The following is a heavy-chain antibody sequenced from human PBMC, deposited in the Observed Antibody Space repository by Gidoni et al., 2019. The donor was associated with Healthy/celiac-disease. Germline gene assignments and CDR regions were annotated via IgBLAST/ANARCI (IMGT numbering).Heavy chain of an antibody. V-gene: IGHV3-23*01. Sequence: EVQLLESGGGLVQPGGSLRLSCAASGFTFSSYAMSWVRQAPGKGLEWVSAISGSGGSTYYADSVKGRFTISRDNSKNTLYLQMNSLRAEDTAVYYCAKLFPQDDDIFEGNWFDPWGQGTLVTVSS. CDR2: ISGSGGST. CDR3: AKLFPQDDDIFEGNWFDP. J-gene: IGHJ5*02. CDR1: GFTFSSYA. D-gene: IGHD3-9*01.